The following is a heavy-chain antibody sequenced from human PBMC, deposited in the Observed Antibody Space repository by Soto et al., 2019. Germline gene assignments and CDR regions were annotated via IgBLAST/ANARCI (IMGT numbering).Heavy chain of an antibody. CDR1: GFTFSSCA. J-gene: IGHJ6*02. D-gene: IGHD3-22*01. V-gene: IGHV3-23*01. CDR3: AKYYYGYSYYGMDV. Sequence: GGSLRLSCAASGFTFSSCAMSWVRQAPGKGLEWVSAISGSGGSTYYADSVKGRFTISRDNSKNTLYLQMNSLRAEDTAVYYCAKYYYGYSYYGMDVWGQGTTVTVSS. CDR2: ISGSGGST.